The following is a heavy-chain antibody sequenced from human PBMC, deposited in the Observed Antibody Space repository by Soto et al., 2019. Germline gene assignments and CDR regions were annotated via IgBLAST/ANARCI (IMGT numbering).Heavy chain of an antibody. CDR1: GGSFSGYY. CDR2: INHSGST. CDR3: ARKSQVRNYGLDV. Sequence: SETLSLTCAVSGGSFSGYYWRWIRQPPGKGLEWIGDINHSGSTNYNPSLKSRVTISVDTSKNQFSLELSSVTAADTAVYFCARKSQVRNYGLDVWGQGTTVTVSS. V-gene: IGHV4-34*01. J-gene: IGHJ6*02.